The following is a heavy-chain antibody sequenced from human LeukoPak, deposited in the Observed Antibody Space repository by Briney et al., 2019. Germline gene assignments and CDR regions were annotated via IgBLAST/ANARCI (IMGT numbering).Heavy chain of an antibody. CDR1: GSTFSSYD. D-gene: IGHD3-10*01. Sequence: ASVKVSCKASGSTFSSYDINWVRQATGQGLEWMGWMNPNSGDTGYTQRFQGRVTMTRDTSISTANMELSSLRSEGTAVYYCARGPYGTGSHFDFWGQGTLVTVSS. V-gene: IGHV1-8*02. CDR2: MNPNSGDT. J-gene: IGHJ4*02. CDR3: ARGPYGTGSHFDF.